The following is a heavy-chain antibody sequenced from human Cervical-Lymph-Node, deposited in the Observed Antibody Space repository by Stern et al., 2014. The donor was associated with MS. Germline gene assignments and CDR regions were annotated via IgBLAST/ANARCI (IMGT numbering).Heavy chain of an antibody. V-gene: IGHV3-33*01. CDR3: ASAYSSSHYYFDY. CDR1: GFSFSRYA. D-gene: IGHD6-13*01. CDR2: IWYDASYP. J-gene: IGHJ4*02. Sequence: VQLVESGGGVVQPGRSLRLSCAASGFSFSRYAMHWVRQAPGKGLEWVALIWYDASYPYYAVSVTGRFTISRDNFRNTLYLQMNSLRAEDTAVYYCASAYSSSHYYFDYWGQGTLVTVSS.